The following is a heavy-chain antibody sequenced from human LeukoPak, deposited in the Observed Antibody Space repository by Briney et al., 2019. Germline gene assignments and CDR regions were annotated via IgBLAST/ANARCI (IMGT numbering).Heavy chain of an antibody. Sequence: GGSLRLSCAASGFTVSSNYMSWVRQAPGNGLEWVSVIYSGGSTYYADSVKGRFTISRDNSKNTLYLQMNSLRAEDTAIYYCTSGYSYGYVDYWGQGTLATVSS. CDR1: GFTVSSNY. V-gene: IGHV3-66*01. D-gene: IGHD5-18*01. CDR2: IYSGGST. CDR3: TSGYSYGYVDY. J-gene: IGHJ4*02.